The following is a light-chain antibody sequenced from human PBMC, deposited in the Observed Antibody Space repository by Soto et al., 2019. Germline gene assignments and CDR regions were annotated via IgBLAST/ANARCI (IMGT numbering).Light chain of an antibody. Sequence: VVVTQSPATLSLSPGERATPSCRARKTVTSYVSWYQQKPGQAPRLLIHAASNRAAGIPARLSGSGSGTDCTLNISSLEHEDFVDYYCQQRSNWSEFTFGGWTKLVIK. CDR2: AAS. J-gene: IGKJ4*01. CDR1: KTVTSY. CDR3: QQRSNWSEFT. V-gene: IGKV3-11*01.